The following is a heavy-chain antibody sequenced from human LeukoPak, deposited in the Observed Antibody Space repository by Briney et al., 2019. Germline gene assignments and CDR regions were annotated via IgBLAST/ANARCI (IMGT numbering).Heavy chain of an antibody. CDR3: ARHGGSGSFDY. D-gene: IGHD3-3*01. CDR2: SYYSGST. V-gene: IGHV4-59*08. Sequence: PSETLSPTCTVSGGSISTYYWSWIRQPPGKGLEWIGYSYYSGSTTPHPSLKSRVTISVDTSKSQFSLRLRSVTAADTAVYYCARHGGSGSFDYWGQGTLVTVSS. J-gene: IGHJ4*02. CDR1: GGSISTYY.